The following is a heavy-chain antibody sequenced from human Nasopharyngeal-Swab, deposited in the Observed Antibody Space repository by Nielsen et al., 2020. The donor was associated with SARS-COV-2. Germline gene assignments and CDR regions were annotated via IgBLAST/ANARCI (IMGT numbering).Heavy chain of an antibody. V-gene: IGHV3-15*01. Sequence: GESMKISCAASGFTFSNAWMSWVRQARGKGQEWVGRIKSKTDGGTTDYAAHVKGRFTISRDDSKNTLYLQMNSLKTEDTAVYYCTTDSRVVPAAIRYYYGMDVWGQGTTVTVSS. D-gene: IGHD2-2*01. CDR2: IKSKTDGGTT. J-gene: IGHJ6*02. CDR1: GFTFSNAW. CDR3: TTDSRVVPAAIRYYYGMDV.